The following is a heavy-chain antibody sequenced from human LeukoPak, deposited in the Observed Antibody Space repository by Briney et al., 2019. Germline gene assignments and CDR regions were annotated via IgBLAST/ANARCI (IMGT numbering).Heavy chain of an antibody. V-gene: IGHV3-53*01. Sequence: PGGSLRLSCAASGFTVSSNYMSWVRQAPGKGLEWVSVIYSGGSTYYADSVKGRFTISRDNSKNTLYLQMKSLRVEDTAVYYCAREIYCSASSCTGGVFDIWGQGTMVTVSS. J-gene: IGHJ3*02. CDR1: GFTVSSNY. D-gene: IGHD2-15*01. CDR3: AREIYCSASSCTGGVFDI. CDR2: IYSGGST.